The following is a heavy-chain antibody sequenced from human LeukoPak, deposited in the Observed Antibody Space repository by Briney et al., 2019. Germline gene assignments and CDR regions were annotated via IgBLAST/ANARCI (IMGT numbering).Heavy chain of an antibody. J-gene: IGHJ3*02. CDR1: GGSISSSSYY. V-gene: IGHV4-39*01. Sequence: SETLSLTCTVSGGSISSSSYYWGWIRQPPGKGLEWIGSIYYSGSTYYNPSLKSRVTISVDTSKNQFSLKLSSVTAADTAVYYCARRGYGSGSYYNRYAFDIWGQGTMVTVSS. D-gene: IGHD3-10*01. CDR3: ARRGYGSGSYYNRYAFDI. CDR2: IYYSGST.